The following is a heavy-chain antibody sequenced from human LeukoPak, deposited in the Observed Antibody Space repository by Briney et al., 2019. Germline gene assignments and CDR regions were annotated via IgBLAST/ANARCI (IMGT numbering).Heavy chain of an antibody. CDR3: ARVQEAVAGMYYYGMDV. V-gene: IGHV3-30*03. CDR1: GFTFSSYG. Sequence: QPGRSLRLSCAASGFTFSSYGMHWVRQAPGKGLEWVAVISYDGSNKYYADSVKGRFTISRDNSKNTLYLQMNSLRAEDTAVYYCARVQEAVAGMYYYGMDVWGQGTTVTVSS. J-gene: IGHJ6*02. CDR2: ISYDGSNK. D-gene: IGHD6-19*01.